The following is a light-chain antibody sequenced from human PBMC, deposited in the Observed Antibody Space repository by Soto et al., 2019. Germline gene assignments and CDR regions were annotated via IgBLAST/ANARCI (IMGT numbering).Light chain of an antibody. CDR2: EGS. V-gene: IGLV2-18*02. J-gene: IGLJ1*01. Sequence: QSVLTKPPSVSGSPGQSVTISCTGTSTDFVSYNRVSWYQQPPGTAPKLIIYEGSRRPSGVSNRFSASKSGNTASLTISGLQAEDEAEYYCCSYETSSTYVFGSGTKV. CDR3: CSYETSSTYV. CDR1: STDFVSYNR.